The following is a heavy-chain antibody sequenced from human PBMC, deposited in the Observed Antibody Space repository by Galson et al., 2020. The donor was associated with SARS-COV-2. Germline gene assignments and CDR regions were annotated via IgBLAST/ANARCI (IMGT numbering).Heavy chain of an antibody. CDR2: ISYDGSNE. CDR3: AKPAATHYYLFYWDV. Sequence: GGSLRLSCAGSGFTFNRYGMHWVRQAPGKGLDWLAVISYDGSNEDYAESVKGRFTISRDNSKNTLYLQMNSLRAEDTAVYYCAKPAATHYYLFYWDVWGKGTTVTVSS. V-gene: IGHV3-30*18. J-gene: IGHJ6*03. CDR1: GFTFNRYG.